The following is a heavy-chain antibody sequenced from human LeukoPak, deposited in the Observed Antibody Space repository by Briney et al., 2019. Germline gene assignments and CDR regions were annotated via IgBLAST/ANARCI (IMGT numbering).Heavy chain of an antibody. CDR1: GGSFSDYY. Sequence: SETLSLTCAVYGGSFSDYYWSWIRQPPGKGLEWIGEINHSGSTNYNPSLKSRVTISVDTSKNQFPLKLSSVTAADTAVYYCARVSYCGGDCGNWGQGTLVIVSS. CDR3: ARVSYCGGDCGN. CDR2: INHSGST. V-gene: IGHV4-34*01. D-gene: IGHD2-21*02. J-gene: IGHJ1*01.